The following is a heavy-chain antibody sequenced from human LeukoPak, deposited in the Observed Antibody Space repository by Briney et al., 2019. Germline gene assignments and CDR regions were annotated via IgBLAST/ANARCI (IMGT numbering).Heavy chain of an antibody. V-gene: IGHV3-30*18. D-gene: IGHD3-22*01. CDR1: GFTFSSYG. CDR3: AKGSQYDYYDSSGPIDY. Sequence: PGGSLRLSCAASGFTFSSYGMHWVRQAPGKGLEWVAVISYDGSNKYYADSVKGRFTISRDNSKNTLYLQMNSLRAEDTGVYYCAKGSQYDYYDSSGPIDYWGQGTLVTVSS. CDR2: ISYDGSNK. J-gene: IGHJ4*02.